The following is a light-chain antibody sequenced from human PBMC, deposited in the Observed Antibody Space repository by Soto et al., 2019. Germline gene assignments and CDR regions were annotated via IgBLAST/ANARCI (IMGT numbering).Light chain of an antibody. CDR1: QPINSW. CDR3: LQANSFPLT. CDR2: ASS. J-gene: IGKJ4*01. Sequence: DIQLTQSPSSLSASVGDIVTITCRASQPINSWLAGYQHTSGNAPKHLMYASSSLQSGVPSRFSGGGSGTDFTLTLRSLQPEDVATYYCLQANSFPLTFGGGTKVDIK. V-gene: IGKV1D-12*01.